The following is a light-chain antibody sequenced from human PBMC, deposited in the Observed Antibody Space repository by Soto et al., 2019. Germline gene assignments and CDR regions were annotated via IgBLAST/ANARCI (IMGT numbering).Light chain of an antibody. Sequence: PGERVTLSCTASQNVCSRSLTWYQHRPGQAPSLLTCGASTRATSIPARFSGSGSGTDFTLTISSLLPEDFAVYCCQQDYNLLPTFGQGSKVEIK. J-gene: IGKJ1*01. CDR1: QNVCSRS. CDR2: GAS. CDR3: QQDYNLLPT. V-gene: IGKV3D-7*01.